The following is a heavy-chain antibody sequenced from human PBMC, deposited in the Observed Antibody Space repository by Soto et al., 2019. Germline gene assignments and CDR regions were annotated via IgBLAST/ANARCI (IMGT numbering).Heavy chain of an antibody. D-gene: IGHD5-18*01. CDR3: AAGDSSDTGDH. J-gene: IGHJ4*02. V-gene: IGHV1-69*13. CDR1: GDTLSHYG. CDR2: TTAILGTR. Sequence: SVKVSCRASGDTLSHYGVSRVRQVPGKGLEWMGGTTAILGTRDYAQKFQGRMTITSDESTTTSYMELNSLTSDDTAAYYCAAGDSSDTGDHWGQGTLVTVSS.